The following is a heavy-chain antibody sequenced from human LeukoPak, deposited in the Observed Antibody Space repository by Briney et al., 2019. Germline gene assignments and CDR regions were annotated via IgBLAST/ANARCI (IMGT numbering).Heavy chain of an antibody. J-gene: IGHJ3*02. D-gene: IGHD3-22*01. CDR2: IHTTGRT. Sequence: SETLSLTCAISGGSISSGDHYWTWMRQPAGKELEWIGRIHTTGRTNYNPSHKSRVYISVDTSRNQFSLKLNSVTAADTAVYYCAKSNGYGLIDIWGQGTMVTVSS. V-gene: IGHV4-61*02. CDR3: AKSNGYGLIDI. CDR1: GGSISSGDHY.